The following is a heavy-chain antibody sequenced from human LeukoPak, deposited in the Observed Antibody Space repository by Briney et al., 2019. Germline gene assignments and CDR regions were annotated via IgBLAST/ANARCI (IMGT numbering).Heavy chain of an antibody. CDR3: AALWSLDY. D-gene: IGHD3-10*01. CDR2: IYSGGST. CDR1: GFTVSSNY. J-gene: IGHJ4*02. V-gene: IGHV3-53*01. Sequence: GGSLRLSCAAPGFTVSSNYMSWVRQAPGKGLEWVSVIYSGGSTYYAGSVKGRFTISRDNSKNTLYLQMNSLRAEDTAVYYCAALWSLDYWGQGTLVTVSS.